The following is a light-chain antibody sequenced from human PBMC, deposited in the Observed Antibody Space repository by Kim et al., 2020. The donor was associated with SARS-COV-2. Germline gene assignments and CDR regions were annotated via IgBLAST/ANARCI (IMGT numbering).Light chain of an antibody. CDR2: DVH. V-gene: IGLV2-14*03. CDR1: RLDVGGYNY. CDR3: SSWASTAFEV. Sequence: GQSLTLSCTGTRLDVGGYNYVALYQQHPGKAPILLIYDVHNRPTGVSDRFSGSKAANTASLTLSGSQAEDEADYYCSSWASTAFEVSGTGTKVTVL. J-gene: IGLJ1*01.